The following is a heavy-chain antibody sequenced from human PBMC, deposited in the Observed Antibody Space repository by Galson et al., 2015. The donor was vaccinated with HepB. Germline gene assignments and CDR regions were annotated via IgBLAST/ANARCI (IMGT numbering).Heavy chain of an antibody. CDR3: ARVYGSGSYGYGMDV. CDR2: ISSSSLYV. J-gene: IGHJ6*02. Sequence: CASSGFTLSTYSMNWVRQAPGKGLEWVSSISSSSLYVYYADSVRGRFTVSRDNAKNSHYLQMNSLSAEDTAVYYCARVYGSGSYGYGMDVWGQGTTVTVS. CDR1: GFTLSTYS. D-gene: IGHD3-10*01. V-gene: IGHV3-21*01.